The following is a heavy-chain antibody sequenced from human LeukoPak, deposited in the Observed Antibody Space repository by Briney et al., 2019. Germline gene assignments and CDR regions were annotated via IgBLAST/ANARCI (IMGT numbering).Heavy chain of an antibody. V-gene: IGHV3-23*01. D-gene: IGHD6-25*01. Sequence: GGSLRLSCAASGFTFSSYAMSWVRQAPGKGLEWVSAISGSGGSTYYADSVKGRFTISRDNSKNTLYLQMDSLRAEDTAVYYCATTYSSAPALFWGQGTLVTVSS. CDR2: ISGSGGST. CDR3: ATTYSSAPALF. CDR1: GFTFSSYA. J-gene: IGHJ4*02.